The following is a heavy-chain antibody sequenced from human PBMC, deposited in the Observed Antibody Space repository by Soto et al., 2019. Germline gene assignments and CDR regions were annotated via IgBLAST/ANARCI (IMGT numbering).Heavy chain of an antibody. V-gene: IGHV3-73*01. J-gene: IGHJ4*02. CDR1: GFTFIGSA. CDR3: TSQGYSYGFVY. CDR2: IRSKANSYAT. Sequence: PGGSLRLSCAASGFTFIGSAMHWVRQASGKGLEWVGRIRSKANSYATAYVASVKGRFTISRDDSKNTAYLQMNSLKTEDTAVYYCTSQGYSYGFVYWGQGTLVTVSS. D-gene: IGHD5-18*01.